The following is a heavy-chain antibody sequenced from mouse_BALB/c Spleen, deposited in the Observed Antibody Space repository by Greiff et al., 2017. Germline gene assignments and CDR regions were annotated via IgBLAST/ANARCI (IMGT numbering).Heavy chain of an antibody. CDR3: ARGGYDGYAMDY. D-gene: IGHD2-14*01. CDR2: IYPGDGDT. CDR1: GYTFTSYW. V-gene: IGHV1-87*01. Sequence: VQLQQSGAELARPGASVKLSCTASGYTFTSYWMQWVQQRPGQGLEWIGAIYPGDGDTRYTPKFKGKSTLTADKSSSTAYMQLSSLASEDSAVYYCARGGYDGYAMDYWGQGTSVTVSS. J-gene: IGHJ4*01.